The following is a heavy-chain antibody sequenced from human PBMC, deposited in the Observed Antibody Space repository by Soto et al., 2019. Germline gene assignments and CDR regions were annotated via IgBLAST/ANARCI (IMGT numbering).Heavy chain of an antibody. V-gene: IGHV1-8*01. Sequence: ASVKVSCKASGYTFTSYDINWVRQATGQGLEWMGWMNPNSGNTGYAQKFRGRVTMTRNTSISTAYMELSSLRSEDTAVYYCARDHYGDYVNAFDIWGQGTMVTVSS. CDR3: ARDHYGDYVNAFDI. CDR1: GYTFTSYD. CDR2: MNPNSGNT. D-gene: IGHD4-17*01. J-gene: IGHJ3*02.